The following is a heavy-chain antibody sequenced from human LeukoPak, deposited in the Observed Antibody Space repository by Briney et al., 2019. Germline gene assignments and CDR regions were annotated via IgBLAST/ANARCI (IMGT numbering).Heavy chain of an antibody. CDR1: GFTFSSYS. Sequence: GGSLRLSCAASGFTFSSYSMNWVRQAPGKGLECVSSISSSSSYIYYADSVKGRFTISRDNAKDSLYLQMNSLRAEDTAVYYCARDFGDYYDSSGPNRPSFDYWGQGTLVTVSS. V-gene: IGHV3-21*01. CDR3: ARDFGDYYDSSGPNRPSFDY. J-gene: IGHJ4*02. CDR2: ISSSSSYI. D-gene: IGHD3-22*01.